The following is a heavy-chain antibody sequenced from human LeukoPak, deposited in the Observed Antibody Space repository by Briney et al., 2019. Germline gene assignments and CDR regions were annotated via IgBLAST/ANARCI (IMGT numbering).Heavy chain of an antibody. J-gene: IGHJ4*02. CDR3: ARDYLAYCGGDCYSNY. CDR2: ISAYNGNT. CDR1: GYTFTSYG. V-gene: IGHV1-18*01. D-gene: IGHD2-21*02. Sequence: SVKVSCKASGYTFTSYGISWVRQAHGQGREWMGWISAYNGNTNYAQKLQGRVTMTTDTSTSTAYMELRSLRSDDTAVYYCARDYLAYCGGDCYSNYWGQGTLVTVSS.